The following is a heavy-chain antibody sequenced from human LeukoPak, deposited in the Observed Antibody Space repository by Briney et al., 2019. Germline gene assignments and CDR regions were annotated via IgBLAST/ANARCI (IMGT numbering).Heavy chain of an antibody. Sequence: ASVKVSCKASGYTFTSYGISWVRQAPGQGLEWMGWISAYSGNTNYAQKLQGRVTMTTDTSTSTAYMELRSLRSDDTAVYYCARDRRPYCSSTSCYSDYWGQGTLVTVSS. CDR3: ARDRRPYCSSTSCYSDY. D-gene: IGHD2-2*01. CDR2: ISAYSGNT. CDR1: GYTFTSYG. V-gene: IGHV1-18*04. J-gene: IGHJ4*02.